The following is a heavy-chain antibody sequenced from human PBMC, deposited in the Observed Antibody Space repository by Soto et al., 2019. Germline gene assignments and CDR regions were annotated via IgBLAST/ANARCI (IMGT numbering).Heavy chain of an antibody. CDR1: GGSIISGDYY. V-gene: IGHV4-31*03. CDR3: ARDHFLRGYSYDPLDAFDI. J-gene: IGHJ3*02. D-gene: IGHD5-12*01. CDR2: IYYNGST. Sequence: QVQLQASGPGLVKPSQTLSLTCTVSGGSIISGDYYWSWIRQHPGKGLEWIGYIYYNGSTYYNPSLKSRVTISVAASKSQFSLNLSSLTAADTAVYYCARDHFLRGYSYDPLDAFDIWGQGTMVTVSS.